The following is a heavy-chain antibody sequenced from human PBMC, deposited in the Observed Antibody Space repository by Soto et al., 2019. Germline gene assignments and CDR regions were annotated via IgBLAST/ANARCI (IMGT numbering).Heavy chain of an antibody. CDR1: GGTYSSYT. CDR3: ARGNHRWLQLWYFDL. Sequence: SVNLSSKDSGGTYSSYTISWVRQAPGQGLEWMGGIIPIVGTANYAQKFQGRVTIIADESTSTAYMELSSLRSEDTAVYYCARGNHRWLQLWYFDLWGRGTLVTVSS. D-gene: IGHD5-12*01. CDR2: IIPIVGTA. J-gene: IGHJ2*01. V-gene: IGHV1-69*13.